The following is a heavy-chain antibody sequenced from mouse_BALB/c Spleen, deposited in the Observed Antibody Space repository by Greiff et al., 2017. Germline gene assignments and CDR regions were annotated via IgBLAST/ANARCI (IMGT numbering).Heavy chain of an antibody. Sequence: EVKLMESGGDLVKPGGSLKLSCAASGFTFSSYGMSWVRQTPDKRLEWVATISSGGSYTYYPDSVKGRFTISRDNAKNTLYLQMSSLKSEDTAMYYCARPYDGYSYAMDYWGQGTSVTVSS. D-gene: IGHD2-3*01. CDR2: ISSGGSYT. CDR1: GFTFSSYG. V-gene: IGHV5-6*01. CDR3: ARPYDGYSYAMDY. J-gene: IGHJ4*01.